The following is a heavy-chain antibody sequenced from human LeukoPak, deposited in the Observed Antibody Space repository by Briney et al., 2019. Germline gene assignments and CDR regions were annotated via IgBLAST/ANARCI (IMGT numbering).Heavy chain of an antibody. D-gene: IGHD1-26*01. V-gene: IGHV4-34*01. Sequence: SETLSLTCAVYGGSFRGYYWSWIRPPPGKGLEWIGEINHSGSTNYNPSLKSRVTISVDTSKNQLSLKLSSVTAADTAVYYCARGNLVGATDFDYWGQGTLVTVSS. CDR3: ARGNLVGATDFDY. CDR2: INHSGST. J-gene: IGHJ4*02. CDR1: GGSFRGYY.